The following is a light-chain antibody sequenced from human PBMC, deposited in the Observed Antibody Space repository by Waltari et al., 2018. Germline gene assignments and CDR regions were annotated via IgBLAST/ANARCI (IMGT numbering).Light chain of an antibody. CDR2: GAS. CDR1: QGIIGY. J-gene: IGKJ2*01. V-gene: IGKV1-9*01. CDR3: QQFHTFPAT. Sequence: IQLNQSPSYLPASLGDRVTITCRASQGIIGYLAWYQQEPGKAPKLLIYGASTLQSGVPSRFSGSGSGTHYTLTISRLLPEDFATYYCQQFHTFPATFGQGTKVEI.